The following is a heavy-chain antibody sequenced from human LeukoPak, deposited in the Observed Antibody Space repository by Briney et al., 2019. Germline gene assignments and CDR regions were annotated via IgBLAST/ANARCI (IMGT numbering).Heavy chain of an antibody. CDR3: ARHGLYDSSDFWTFQH. D-gene: IGHD3-22*01. V-gene: IGHV3-11*06. CDR2: ISSSSSYT. J-gene: IGHJ1*01. Sequence: PGGSLRLSCAASGFTFSDYYMSWIRQAPGKGLEWVSYISSSSSYTNYADSVQGRFTISRDNAKSSLYLQMNGLSAVDTAVYYCARHGLYDSSDFWTFQHWGQGTLVTVSS. CDR1: GFTFSDYY.